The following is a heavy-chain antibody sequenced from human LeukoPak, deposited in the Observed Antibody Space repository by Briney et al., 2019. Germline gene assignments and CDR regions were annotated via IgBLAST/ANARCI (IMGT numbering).Heavy chain of an antibody. V-gene: IGHV1-69*04. Sequence: SSVKVSCKASECTFRSYAISWVRQAPGQGLEWLGRIIPIFGIANYAQKFQGRVTITADKSTSTAYMELSSLRSEDTAVYYCARDSQQWLAPYYYGMDVWGQGTTVTVSS. CDR3: ARDSQQWLAPYYYGMDV. CDR1: ECTFRSYA. D-gene: IGHD6-19*01. J-gene: IGHJ6*02. CDR2: IIPIFGIA.